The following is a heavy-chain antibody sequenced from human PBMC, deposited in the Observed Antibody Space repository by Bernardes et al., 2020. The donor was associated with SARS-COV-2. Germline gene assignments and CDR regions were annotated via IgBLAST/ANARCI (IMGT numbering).Heavy chain of an antibody. D-gene: IGHD4-17*01. CDR2: TRDKTKSYTT. Sequence: GGSLRLSCAVSGFPLSDRYMDWVRQAPGKGLEWVGRTRDKTKSYTTDYAASVRGRFTISRDDSKNLVYLQMNSLKTEDTAVYYCESPPTRNDMDVWGQGTTVTVSS. V-gene: IGHV3-72*01. CDR1: GFPLSDRY. CDR3: ESPPTRNDMDV. J-gene: IGHJ6*02.